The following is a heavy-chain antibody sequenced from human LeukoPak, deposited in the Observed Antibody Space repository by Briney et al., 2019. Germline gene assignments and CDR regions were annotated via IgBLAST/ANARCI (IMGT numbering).Heavy chain of an antibody. CDR2: INDSGTI. CDR3: ARRWNYGRNYYIDV. Sequence: SETLSLTCAAYGGSFSNYYWSWIRQSPGKGLEWIGEINDSGTINYNPSLMSRVTISVDKSKNQFSLKLSSVTAADTAMYYCARRWNYGRNYYIDVWGKGATVSVSS. J-gene: IGHJ6*03. D-gene: IGHD1-7*01. CDR1: GGSFSNYY. V-gene: IGHV4-34*01.